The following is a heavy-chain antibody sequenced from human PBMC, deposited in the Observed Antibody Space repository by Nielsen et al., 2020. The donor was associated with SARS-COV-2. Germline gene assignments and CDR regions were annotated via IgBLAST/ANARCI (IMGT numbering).Heavy chain of an antibody. CDR3: ARDYYDSSGYPLEYFQH. Sequence: SSLNLSCISSLSSFIIYSFSWFLQPPAQGLEWMGGIIPIFGTANYAQKFQGRVTITADESTSTAYMELSSLRSEDTAVYYCARDYYDSSGYPLEYFQHWGQGTLVTVSS. CDR1: LSSFIIYS. V-gene: IGHV1-69*13. CDR2: IIPIFGTA. D-gene: IGHD3-22*01. J-gene: IGHJ1*01.